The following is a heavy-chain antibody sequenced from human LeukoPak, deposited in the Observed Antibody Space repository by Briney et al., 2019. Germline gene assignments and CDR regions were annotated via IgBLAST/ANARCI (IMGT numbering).Heavy chain of an antibody. J-gene: IGHJ4*02. V-gene: IGHV1-18*01. CDR1: GYTFTSYG. CDR2: ISAYNGNT. D-gene: IGHD3-10*01. Sequence: ASVNVSCKASGYTFTSYGISWVRQAPGQRLEWMGWISAYNGNTNYAQKLQGRVTMTTDTSTSTAYMELRSLRSDDTAVYYCARDGSYYYGSGSYLWGQGTLVTVSS. CDR3: ARDGSYYYGSGSYL.